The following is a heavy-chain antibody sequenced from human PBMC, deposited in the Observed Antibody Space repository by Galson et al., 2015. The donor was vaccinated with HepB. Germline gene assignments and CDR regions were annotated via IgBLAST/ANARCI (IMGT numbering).Heavy chain of an antibody. Sequence: SVKVSCKASGYNFTSYSMNWVRQAPGQGLEWMGIINTSNGSTEYAQRFKGRSTITRDTSTSTVYMQLSSLRAEDTAVYYCASGVLPGDRLDSWGQGTLVTVSS. CDR1: GYNFTSYS. V-gene: IGHV1-46*01. CDR3: ASGVLPGDRLDS. J-gene: IGHJ4*02. D-gene: IGHD2-2*01. CDR2: INTSNGST.